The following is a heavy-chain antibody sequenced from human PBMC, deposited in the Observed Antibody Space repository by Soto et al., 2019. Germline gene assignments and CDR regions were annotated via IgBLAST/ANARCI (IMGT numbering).Heavy chain of an antibody. J-gene: IGHJ4*02. V-gene: IGHV3-23*01. Sequence: GGSLRLSCAASGFTFSSYAMSWVRQAPGKGLEWVSAISGSGGSTYYADSVKGRFTISRDNSKNTLYLQMNSLRAEDTSVDYCAKCTYSSGWWYDYWGQGTLVTVSS. D-gene: IGHD6-19*01. CDR1: GFTFSSYA. CDR2: ISGSGGST. CDR3: AKCTYSSGWWYDY.